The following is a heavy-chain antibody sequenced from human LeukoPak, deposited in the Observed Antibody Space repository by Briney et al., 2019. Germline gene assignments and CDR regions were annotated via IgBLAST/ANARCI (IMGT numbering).Heavy chain of an antibody. Sequence: PSETLSLTCAVYGGSFSGYYWSWIRQPPGKRLEWIGSMYHSGSTYYNPSLKSRVTISVDTAKNQFSLKLSSVTAADTALYYCVMTTVVTNDPYFDYWGRGTLVTVSS. CDR2: MYHSGST. CDR3: VMTTVVTNDPYFDY. J-gene: IGHJ4*02. V-gene: IGHV4-34*01. D-gene: IGHD4-23*01. CDR1: GGSFSGYY.